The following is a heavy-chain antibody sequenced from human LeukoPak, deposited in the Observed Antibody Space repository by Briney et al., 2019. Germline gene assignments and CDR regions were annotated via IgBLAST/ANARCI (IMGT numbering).Heavy chain of an antibody. Sequence: SSETLSLTCTVSGGSISSSSYYWGWILQPPGKGLEWIGSIYYSGSTYYNPSLKSRVTISVDTFKNQFSLKLSSVTAADTAVYYCAGRYFDYSDYWGQGTLVTVSS. CDR3: AGRYFDYSDY. D-gene: IGHD3-9*01. V-gene: IGHV4-39*01. CDR1: GGSISSSSYY. CDR2: IYYSGST. J-gene: IGHJ4*02.